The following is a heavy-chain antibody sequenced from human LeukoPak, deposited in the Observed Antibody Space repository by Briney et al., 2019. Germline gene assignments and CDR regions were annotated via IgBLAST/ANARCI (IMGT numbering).Heavy chain of an antibody. CDR3: ARDTINWNYFDY. Sequence: GGSLRLSCAASGFTFSSYSMNWVRQAPGKGLEWVSSISSRSSYIYYADSVKGRFTISRDNAKNSLYLQMNSLRAEDTAVYYCARDTINWNYFDYWGQGTLVTVSS. J-gene: IGHJ4*02. D-gene: IGHD1-1*01. CDR2: ISSRSSYI. CDR1: GFTFSSYS. V-gene: IGHV3-21*01.